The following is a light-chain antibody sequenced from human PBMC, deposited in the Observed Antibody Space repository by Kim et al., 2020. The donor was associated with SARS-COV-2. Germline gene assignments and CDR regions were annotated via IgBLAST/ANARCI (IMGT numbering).Light chain of an antibody. J-gene: IGLJ2*01. Sequence: SSELTQDPAVSVALGQTVRITCQGDSLRSYYASWYQQKPGQAPVLVIYGKNNRPSGIPDRFSGSSSGNTASLTITGAQAEDEAASYCNSRDSSGNHVVFG. V-gene: IGLV3-19*01. CDR3: NSRDSSGNHVV. CDR2: GKN. CDR1: SLRSYY.